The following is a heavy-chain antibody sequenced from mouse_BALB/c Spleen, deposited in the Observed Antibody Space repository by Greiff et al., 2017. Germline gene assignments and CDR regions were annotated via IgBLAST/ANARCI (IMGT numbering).Heavy chain of an antibody. Sequence: DVKLVESGGDLVKPGGSLKLSCAASGFTFSSYGMSWVRQTPDKRLEWVATISSGGSYTYYPDSVKGRFTISRDNAKNTLYLQMSSLKSEDTAMYYCARQKDYGSTWFAYWGQGTLVTVSA. D-gene: IGHD1-1*01. V-gene: IGHV5-6*02. CDR1: GFTFSSYG. CDR2: ISSGGSYT. CDR3: ARQKDYGSTWFAY. J-gene: IGHJ3*01.